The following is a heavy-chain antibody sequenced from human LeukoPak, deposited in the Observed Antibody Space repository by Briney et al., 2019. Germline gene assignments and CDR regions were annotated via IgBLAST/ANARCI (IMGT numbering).Heavy chain of an antibody. Sequence: GGSLRLSCAASGFTFSSYAMSWVRQAPGKGLEWVSAISGSGGSTYYAGSVKGRFTISRDNSNNTLYLQMNSLRAEDTAVYYCARDFGYDTSGYYYVPYYFDYWGQGTLVTVSS. CDR1: GFTFSSYA. D-gene: IGHD3-22*01. CDR3: ARDFGYDTSGYYYVPYYFDY. CDR2: ISGSGGST. V-gene: IGHV3-23*01. J-gene: IGHJ4*02.